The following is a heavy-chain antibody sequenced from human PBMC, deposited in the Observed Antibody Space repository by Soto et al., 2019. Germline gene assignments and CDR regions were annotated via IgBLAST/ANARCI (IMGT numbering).Heavy chain of an antibody. CDR2: ISPGDFDT. Sequence: GESLKISCKGSGYSFTNYWIGWVRQMPGKGLEWMGIISPGDFDTRYSPSFQGQVTISVDKSINTAYLQWSSLKASDTAMYFCARRGRYCSTSTTCYVTGEIDNWGQGTLVTVSS. V-gene: IGHV5-51*01. CDR3: ARRGRYCSTSTTCYVTGEIDN. J-gene: IGHJ4*02. D-gene: IGHD2-2*01. CDR1: GYSFTNYW.